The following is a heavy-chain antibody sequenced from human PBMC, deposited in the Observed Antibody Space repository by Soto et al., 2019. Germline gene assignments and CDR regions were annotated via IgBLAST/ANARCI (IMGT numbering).Heavy chain of an antibody. J-gene: IGHJ5*02. Sequence: SLRLSCAASGFTFSSYGMHWVRQAPGKGLEWVAFISHDGTNKFYEDSVRGRFTISRDNSRNTLHLQMSSLRVEDTAVYYCAKEDVDYDVLTGYKKGDWLDPWGQGILVTVSS. CDR1: GFTFSSYG. CDR2: ISHDGTNK. D-gene: IGHD3-9*01. V-gene: IGHV3-30*18. CDR3: AKEDVDYDVLTGYKKGDWLDP.